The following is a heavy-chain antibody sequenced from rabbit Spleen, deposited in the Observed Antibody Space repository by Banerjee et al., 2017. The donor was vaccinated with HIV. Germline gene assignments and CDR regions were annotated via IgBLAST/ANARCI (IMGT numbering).Heavy chain of an antibody. CDR3: ARAIVPWLGLTRLDL. CDR2: IYAAKGST. V-gene: IGHV1S40*01. J-gene: IGHJ3*01. D-gene: IGHD4-1*01. CDR1: GFSVNSGYD. Sequence: QSLEESGGGLVKPGASLTLTCKASGFSVNSGYDMCWVRQAPGKGLEWIGIIYAAKGSTDYASWVNGRFTISSDNAQTTVDLKMTSLTAADTATYFCARAIVPWLGLTRLDLWGPGTLVTVS.